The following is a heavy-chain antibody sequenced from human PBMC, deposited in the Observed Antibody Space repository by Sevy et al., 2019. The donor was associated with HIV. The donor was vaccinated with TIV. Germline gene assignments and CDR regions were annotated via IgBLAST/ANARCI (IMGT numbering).Heavy chain of an antibody. CDR1: GFTFSDHY. CDR2: TRNKADGYTT. D-gene: IGHD6-13*01. CDR3: ATHAGIAAAGRVFDY. Sequence: GGSLRLSCVASGFTFSDHYMEWVRQAPGKGLEWVGRTRNKADGYTTEYAASAKGRFTISRDDSKNSLYVQMNSLKTEDTVVYYCATHAGIAAAGRVFDYWGQGTLVTVSS. V-gene: IGHV3-72*01. J-gene: IGHJ4*02.